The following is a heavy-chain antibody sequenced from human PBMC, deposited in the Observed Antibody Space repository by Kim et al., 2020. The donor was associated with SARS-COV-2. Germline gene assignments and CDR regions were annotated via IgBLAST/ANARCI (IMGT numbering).Heavy chain of an antibody. Sequence: LETLSLTCTVSGASVSRSDYHWTWIRQPPGKGLEWIGTIYDSVNTDFNPSLKSRVTISVDTSKNQFSLKLTSVTAADTAVYYCARDSYYDSSGYISWGGVTSVIYHGMDVWGQGTTVAVSS. CDR3: ARDSYYDSSGYISWGGVTSVIYHGMDV. D-gene: IGHD3-22*01. J-gene: IGHJ6*01. V-gene: IGHV4-61*08. CDR1: GASVSRSDYH. CDR2: IYDSVNT.